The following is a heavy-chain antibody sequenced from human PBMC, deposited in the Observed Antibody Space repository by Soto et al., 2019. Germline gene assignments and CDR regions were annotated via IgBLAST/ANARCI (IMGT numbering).Heavy chain of an antibody. CDR1: GFTFSSYA. CDR2: ISGSGGST. J-gene: IGHJ6*02. V-gene: IGHV3-23*01. CDR3: AKSYPWGGLYATGARPGV. Sequence: GGSLRLSCAASGFTFSSYAMSWVRQAPGKGLEWVSAISGSGGSTYYADSVKGRFTISRDNSKNTLYLQMNSLRAEDTAVYYCAKSYPWGGLYATGARPGVWGQGTTVTVSS. D-gene: IGHD3-16*01.